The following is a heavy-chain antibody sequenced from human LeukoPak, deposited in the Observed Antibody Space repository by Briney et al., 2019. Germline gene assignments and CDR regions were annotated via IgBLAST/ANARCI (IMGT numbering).Heavy chain of an antibody. V-gene: IGHV4-59*01. CDR1: DDSITMYY. Sequence: SETLSLTCTVSDDSITMYYWTWIRHPPGKGLEWIGYLHHTGSTKFNPSLNGRVSISRHTSNNFFSLRLRSVTAADTAVYFCARGRVSSSTWYSTYYYFFYMDFWGKGTTVTVSS. CDR3: ARGRVSSSTWYSTYYYFFYMDF. CDR2: LHHTGST. J-gene: IGHJ6*03. D-gene: IGHD4-11*01.